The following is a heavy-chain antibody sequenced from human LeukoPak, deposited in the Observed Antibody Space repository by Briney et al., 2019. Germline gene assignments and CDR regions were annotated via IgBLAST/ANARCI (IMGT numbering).Heavy chain of an antibody. CDR2: IKQDGTEK. J-gene: IGHJ6*04. CDR3: AELGITMIGGV. V-gene: IGHV3-7*01. D-gene: IGHD3-10*02. CDR1: GFTFSSYG. Sequence: GGSLRLSCAASGFTFSSYGMHWVRQAPGKGLEWVANIKQDGTEKNYVDSVKGRLTTSRDNAKNSLFLQMNSLRAEDTAVYYCAELGITMIGGVWGKGTTVTISS.